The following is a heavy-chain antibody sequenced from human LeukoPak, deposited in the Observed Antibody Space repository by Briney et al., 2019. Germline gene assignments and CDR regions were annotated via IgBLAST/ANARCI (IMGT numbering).Heavy chain of an antibody. Sequence: GGSLRLSCAASGFTFSSYGMHWVRQAPGKGLEWVSVISNDGSTKYYADSVKGRFTISRDNSKNTLYLQMNSLRAEDTAVYYCSKCLQVARKSDYYDYGMDVGGQGTTVTVSS. J-gene: IGHJ6*02. D-gene: IGHD5-12*01. CDR3: SKCLQVARKSDYYDYGMDV. V-gene: IGHV3-30*18. CDR2: ISNDGSTK. CDR1: GFTFSSYG.